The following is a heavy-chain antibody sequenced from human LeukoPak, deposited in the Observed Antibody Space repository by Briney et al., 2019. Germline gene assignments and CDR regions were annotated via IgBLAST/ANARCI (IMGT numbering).Heavy chain of an antibody. V-gene: IGHV3-23*01. J-gene: IGHJ4*02. CDR1: GFSFNSYG. CDR3: AKEGTWFGVFAFDY. CDR2: ISASGGST. D-gene: IGHD3-10*01. Sequence: GETLRLSCAASGFSFNSYGMSWVRQSPGKGLEWVSSISASGGSTYYADSVKGRFTISRDNSKNTLYVQMNSLRVEDTAVYYCAKEGTWFGVFAFDYWGQGTLVTVSS.